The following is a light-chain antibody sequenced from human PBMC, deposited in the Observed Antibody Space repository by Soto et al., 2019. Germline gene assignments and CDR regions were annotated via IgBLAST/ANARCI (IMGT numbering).Light chain of an antibody. V-gene: IGKV1-33*01. CDR2: DAS. J-gene: IGKJ1*01. CDR1: QDIKNY. CDR3: QQYNDWPLT. Sequence: DIQMTQSPSSLSASVGDRVTITCQASQDIKNYLNWYQQKSGKAPKLLIYDASDLETGVPSRFSGSGSGTDFTFTINSLQPEDIATYYCQQYNDWPLTFG.